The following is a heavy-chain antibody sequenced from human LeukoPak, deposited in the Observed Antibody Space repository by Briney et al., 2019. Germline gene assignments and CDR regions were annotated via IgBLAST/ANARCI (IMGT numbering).Heavy chain of an antibody. CDR1: GASVSSFQ. J-gene: IGHJ4*02. D-gene: IGHD3-22*01. CDR2: IYTNGRT. V-gene: IGHV4-4*09. CDR3: ARGTYYYESSGPYY. Sequence: ETLSLTCSVSGASVSSFQWSWIRQSPGKGLEWIGYIYTNGRTNSNPSLKSRVTMSLDTSKNQFSLKLTSVTAADTAVYYCARGTYYYESSGPYYWGQGSLVTVSS.